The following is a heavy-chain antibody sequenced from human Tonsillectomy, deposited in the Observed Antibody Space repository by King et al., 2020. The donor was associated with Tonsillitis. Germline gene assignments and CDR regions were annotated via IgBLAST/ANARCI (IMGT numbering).Heavy chain of an antibody. J-gene: IGHJ4*02. CDR1: GFTFSSYE. CDR3: AGDGYCGGGDCYTTPGVFGF. CDR2: ISSSGSTI. Sequence: VQLVESGGGLVQPGGSLRLSCAASGFTFSSYEMNWVRQAPGKGLEWVSYISSSGSTIYYADSVKGRFTISRDNAKNSLYLQMNSLRAEDTAVYYCAGDGYCGGGDCYTTPGVFGFWGQGTLVTVSS. V-gene: IGHV3-48*03. D-gene: IGHD2-21*02.